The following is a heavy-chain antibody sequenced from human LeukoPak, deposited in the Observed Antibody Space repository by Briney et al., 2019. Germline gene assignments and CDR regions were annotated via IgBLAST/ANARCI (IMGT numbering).Heavy chain of an antibody. V-gene: IGHV4-39*07. J-gene: IGHJ4*02. CDR3: ARDLREGEQWLVHGIDH. D-gene: IGHD6-19*01. CDR1: GGSISSSSYY. CDR2: IYYSGST. Sequence: SETLSLTCTVSGGSISSSSYYWGWIRQPPGKGLEWIGSIYYSGSTYYNPSLKSRVTISVDTSKNQFSLKLSSVTAADTAVYYCARDLREGEQWLVHGIDHWGQGTLVTVSS.